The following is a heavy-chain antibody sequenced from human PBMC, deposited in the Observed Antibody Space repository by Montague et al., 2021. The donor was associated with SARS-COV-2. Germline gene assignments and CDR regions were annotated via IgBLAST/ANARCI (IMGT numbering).Heavy chain of an antibody. D-gene: IGHD6-13*01. CDR3: AGGSYSSSWYGPKYYFDY. J-gene: IGHJ4*02. Sequence: SETLSLTCAVYGGSFSGYYWSWIRQPPGKGLEWIGEINHSGSTNYNPSLKSRVTISVDTSKNQFSLKLSSVTAADTAVYYCAGGSYSSSWYGPKYYFDYWGQGTRVTVSS. CDR2: INHSGST. V-gene: IGHV4-34*01. CDR1: GGSFSGYY.